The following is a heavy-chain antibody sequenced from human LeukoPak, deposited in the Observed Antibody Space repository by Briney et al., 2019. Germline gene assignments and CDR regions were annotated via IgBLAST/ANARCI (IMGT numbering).Heavy chain of an antibody. CDR3: AGHHPRNTVDF. CDR2: IYYSGST. Sequence: SETLSLTCAVYGGSFSGYYWSWIRQPPGKGLEWIGYIYYSGSTNYNPSLKSRVTISLDTSKNQFSLKLSSVTAADTAVYYCAGHHPRNTVDFWGQGTLATVSS. V-gene: IGHV4-59*08. CDR1: GGSFSGYY. J-gene: IGHJ4*02. D-gene: IGHD2-8*02.